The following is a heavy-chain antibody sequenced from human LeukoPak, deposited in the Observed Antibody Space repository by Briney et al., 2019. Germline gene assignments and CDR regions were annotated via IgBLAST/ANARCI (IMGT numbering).Heavy chain of an antibody. Sequence: ASVKVSCKASGGTFSSYAISWVRQAPGQGLEWMGRIIPILGIANYAQKFQGRVTITADKSTSTAYMELSSLRSEDTAVYYCARGHASTWYPDFWGQGILVTVSS. V-gene: IGHV1-69*04. CDR1: GGTFSSYA. CDR3: ARGHASTWYPDF. CDR2: IIPILGIA. D-gene: IGHD6-13*01. J-gene: IGHJ4*02.